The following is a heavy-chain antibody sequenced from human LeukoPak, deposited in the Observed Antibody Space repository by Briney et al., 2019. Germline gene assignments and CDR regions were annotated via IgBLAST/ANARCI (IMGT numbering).Heavy chain of an antibody. Sequence: GGSLRLSCAASGFTFDDYAMPWVRQAPGKGLEWVSGINWNSGSIGYADSVKGRFTISRDNAKNSLYLQMNSLRAEDTALYYCAKSYYYDSSGFMSHWGQGTLVTVSS. V-gene: IGHV3-9*01. CDR1: GFTFDDYA. D-gene: IGHD3-22*01. J-gene: IGHJ4*02. CDR3: AKSYYYDSSGFMSH. CDR2: INWNSGSI.